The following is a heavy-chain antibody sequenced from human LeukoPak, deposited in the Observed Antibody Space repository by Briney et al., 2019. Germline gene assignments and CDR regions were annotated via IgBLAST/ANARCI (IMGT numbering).Heavy chain of an antibody. CDR3: ARELYYYDSSGYSNWFDP. J-gene: IGHJ5*02. V-gene: IGHV1-18*01. CDR2: ISAYNGNT. CDR1: GYTFTSYV. D-gene: IGHD3-22*01. Sequence: ASVKVSCKASGYTFTSYVISWVRQAPGQGLEWMGWISAYNGNTNYAQKLQGRVTMTTDTSTSTAYMELRSLRSDDTAVYYCARELYYYDSSGYSNWFDPWGQGTLVTVSS.